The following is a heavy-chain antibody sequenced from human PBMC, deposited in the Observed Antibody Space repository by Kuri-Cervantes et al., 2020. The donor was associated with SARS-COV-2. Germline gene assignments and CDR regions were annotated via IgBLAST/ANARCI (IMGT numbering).Heavy chain of an antibody. V-gene: IGHV4-39*01. CDR1: GGSSSGYY. D-gene: IGHD3-22*01. CDR3: ARHQRGPQRYDSSGKFDY. Sequence: SETLSLTCAVFGGSSSGYYWGWIRQPPGKGLEWIGSIYYSGSTYYNPSLKSRVTISVDTSKNQFSLKLSSVTAADTAVYYCARHQRGPQRYDSSGKFDYWGQGTLVTVSS. J-gene: IGHJ4*02. CDR2: IYYSGST.